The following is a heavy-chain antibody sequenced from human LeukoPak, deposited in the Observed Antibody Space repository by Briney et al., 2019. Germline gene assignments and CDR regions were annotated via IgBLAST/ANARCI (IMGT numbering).Heavy chain of an antibody. V-gene: IGHV4-4*02. CDR1: GGSISSSNW. D-gene: IGHD6-25*01. J-gene: IGHJ4*02. Sequence: PSETLSLTCAVSGGSISSSNWWSWVRQPPGKGLEWIGEIYHSGSTNYNPSLKSRVTISVDKSKNQFSLKLSSVTAADTAVYYCARATGGAAAAFDYWGQGTLVTVSS. CDR2: IYHSGST. CDR3: ARATGGAAAAFDY.